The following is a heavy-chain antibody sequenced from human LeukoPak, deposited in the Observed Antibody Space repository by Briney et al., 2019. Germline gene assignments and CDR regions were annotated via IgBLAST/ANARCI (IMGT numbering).Heavy chain of an antibody. V-gene: IGHV3-48*03. CDR1: GFTFRSYE. CDR2: ISSSGSTR. CDR3: ARTSSGWLYNWFDP. J-gene: IGHJ5*02. Sequence: GGSLRLSCAASGFTFRSYEMNWVRQAPGKGLEWVSYISSSGSTRYYADSVKGRFTISRDNAENSLYLQMSSLRAEGTAVYYCARTSSGWLYNWFDPWGQGTLVTVSS. D-gene: IGHD6-19*01.